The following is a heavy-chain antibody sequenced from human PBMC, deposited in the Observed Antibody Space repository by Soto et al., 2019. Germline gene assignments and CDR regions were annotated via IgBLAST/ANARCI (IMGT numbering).Heavy chain of an antibody. CDR3: ASSMVRAYGVFDY. D-gene: IGHD3-10*01. V-gene: IGHV3-23*01. Sequence: PGGSLRLSCAASGFTFSSYWMSWVRQAPGKGLEWVSAISGSGGSTYYADSVKGRFTISRDNSKNTLYLQMNSLRAEDTAVYYCASSMVRAYGVFDYWGQGTLVTVSS. J-gene: IGHJ4*02. CDR2: ISGSGGST. CDR1: GFTFSSYW.